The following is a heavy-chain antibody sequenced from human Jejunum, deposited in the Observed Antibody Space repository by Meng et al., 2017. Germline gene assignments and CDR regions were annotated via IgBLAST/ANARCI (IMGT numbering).Heavy chain of an antibody. CDR1: GFSFSTRREV. J-gene: IGHJ4*02. V-gene: IGHV2-5*01. Sequence: IALEEYGPTSAKPRQTLTLTCTFSGFSFSTRREVVGWIRQPPGKALEWLALIYWNDDKRHSPSLQSRLTITKDTSKNQVILTMTDMDPLDTATYYCAHIDQRWDHGQYAYDKWGQGSLVTVSS. CDR2: IYWNDDK. CDR3: AHIDQRWDHGQYAYDK. D-gene: IGHD4/OR15-4a*01.